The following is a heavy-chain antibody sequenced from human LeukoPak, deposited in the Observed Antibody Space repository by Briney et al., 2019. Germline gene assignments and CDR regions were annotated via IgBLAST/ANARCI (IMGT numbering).Heavy chain of an antibody. V-gene: IGHV3-53*01. CDR2: IYSGGST. CDR3: ARGKNGYGEIIDY. J-gene: IGHJ4*02. CDR1: GFTVGSNY. D-gene: IGHD4-17*01. Sequence: GGSLRLSCAASGFTVGSNYMSWVRQAPGKGLEWVSVIYSGGSTYYADSVKGRFTISRDNSKNTLYLQMNSLRAEDTAVYYCARGKNGYGEIIDYWGQGTLVTVSS.